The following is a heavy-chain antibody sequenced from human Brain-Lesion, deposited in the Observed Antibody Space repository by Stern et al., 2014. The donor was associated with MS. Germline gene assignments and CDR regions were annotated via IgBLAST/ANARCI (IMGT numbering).Heavy chain of an antibody. J-gene: IGHJ4*02. V-gene: IGHV4-39*01. CDR1: RGSIRSSTYY. D-gene: IGHD1-26*01. CDR3: ARHDSVPRPSQLYSARDRGPGYFDY. Sequence: QLVESGPGLVKPSETLSLTCTASRGSIRSSTYYWARLRHPPGKGLEWIGNLSYRGFTYHNPSLKRLVPLSVDISTHHFSLKRSSVAAADTAIYYCARHDSVPRPSQLYSARDRGPGYFDYWGQGTLVTVSS. CDR2: LSYRGFT.